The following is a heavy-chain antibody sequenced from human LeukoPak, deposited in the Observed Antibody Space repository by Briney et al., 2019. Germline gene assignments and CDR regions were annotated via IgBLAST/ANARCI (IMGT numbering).Heavy chain of an antibody. Sequence: GESLKISCKASGYSFISYWIGWVRQMPGKGLEWMGIIYPGDSDTRYNPSFQGQVTISADKSTSTAYLQWSSLKASDTAMYYCARQDIAVLRNWFDPWGQGTLVTVSS. CDR1: GYSFISYW. CDR3: ARQDIAVLRNWFDP. J-gene: IGHJ5*02. V-gene: IGHV5-51*01. CDR2: IYPGDSDT. D-gene: IGHD6-19*01.